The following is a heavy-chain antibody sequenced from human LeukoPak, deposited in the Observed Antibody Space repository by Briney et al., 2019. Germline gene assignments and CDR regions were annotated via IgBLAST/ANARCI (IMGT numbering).Heavy chain of an antibody. CDR3: AKGRVTYDY. J-gene: IGHJ4*02. CDR2: IKPDGREK. V-gene: IGHV3-7*01. Sequence: PGGSLRLSCAASAFTCSNYWMSWVRQAPGKGLEWVASIKPDGREKYYVDSVKGRFTISRDHAKNSLYLQMNSLRAEDTAVYYCAKGRVTYDYWGQGTLVTVSS. CDR1: AFTCSNYW. D-gene: IGHD4-11*01.